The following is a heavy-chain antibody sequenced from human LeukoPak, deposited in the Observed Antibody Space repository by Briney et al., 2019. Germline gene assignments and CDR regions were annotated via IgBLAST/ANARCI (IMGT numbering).Heavy chain of an antibody. CDR2: IYTSGTT. V-gene: IGHV4-61*02. CDR3: AREFES. Sequence: SQTLSLTCTVSGGSISSGSHYWSRIRQPAGKGLEWIGLIYTSGTTKTNPSLESRVTISLDTSKNQFSLKLGSVTAADTAVYYCAREFESWGQGTLVTVSS. J-gene: IGHJ5*01. CDR1: GGSISSGSHY.